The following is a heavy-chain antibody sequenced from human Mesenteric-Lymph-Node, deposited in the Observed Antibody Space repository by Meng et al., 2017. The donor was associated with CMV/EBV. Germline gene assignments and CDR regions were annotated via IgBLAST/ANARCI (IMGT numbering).Heavy chain of an antibody. Sequence: FTIEDYGMTWVRQIPGKGLEWVAGINWNGASAGHTDSVKGRFTISRDNAKNSLYLQMNSLRVEDTALYHCARGGYCRSTTCYQVFDSWGQGTLVTVSS. CDR1: FTIEDYG. CDR3: ARGGYCRSTTCYQVFDS. J-gene: IGHJ5*01. D-gene: IGHD2-2*01. V-gene: IGHV3-20*01. CDR2: INWNGASA.